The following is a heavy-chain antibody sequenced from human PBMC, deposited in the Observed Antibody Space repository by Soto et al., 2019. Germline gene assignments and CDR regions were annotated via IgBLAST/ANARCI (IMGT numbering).Heavy chain of an antibody. CDR2: ISYDGSNK. CDR3: ARDQSIAVAGWGGYYYYGMDV. D-gene: IGHD6-19*01. Sequence: QVQLVESGGGVVQPGRSLRLSCAASGFTFSSYAMHWVRQAPGKGLEWVAVISYDGSNKYYADSVKGRFTISRDNSKNALYLQMNGLRAEDTAVYYCARDQSIAVAGWGGYYYYGMDVWGQGTTVTVSS. J-gene: IGHJ6*02. CDR1: GFTFSSYA. V-gene: IGHV3-30-3*01.